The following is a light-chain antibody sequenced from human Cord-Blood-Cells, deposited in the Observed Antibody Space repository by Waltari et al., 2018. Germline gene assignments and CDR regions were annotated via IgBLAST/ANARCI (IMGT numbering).Light chain of an antibody. CDR2: GVS. V-gene: IGLV2-14*01. J-gene: IGLJ2*01. Sequence: QSALTQPASVSGSPGQSITIPCTGTSRAVGGSNYVSWYQQHPGKAPKLMFYGVSQRPSGVPKRFSGSKSGNTASLTISGLQAEDEADYYCSSYTSSSTVVFGGGTKLTVL. CDR3: SSYTSSSTVV. CDR1: SRAVGGSNY.